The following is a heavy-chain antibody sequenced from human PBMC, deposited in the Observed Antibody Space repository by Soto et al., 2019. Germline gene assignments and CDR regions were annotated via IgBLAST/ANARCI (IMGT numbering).Heavy chain of an antibody. CDR2: IDPSDSYT. V-gene: IGHV5-10-1*01. Sequence: PGESLKISCKGSGYSFTSYWISWVRQMPGKGLEWMGRIDPSDSYTNYSPSFQGHVTISADKSISTAYLQWSSLKASDTAMYYCESQYSSSSGYIGMDVWGQGTTVTVSS. CDR3: ESQYSSSSGYIGMDV. J-gene: IGHJ6*02. CDR1: GYSFTSYW. D-gene: IGHD6-6*01.